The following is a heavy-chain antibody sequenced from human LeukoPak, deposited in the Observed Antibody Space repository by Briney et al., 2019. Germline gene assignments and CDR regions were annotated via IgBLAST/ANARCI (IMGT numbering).Heavy chain of an antibody. CDR3: ARRKYFDTYLDP. D-gene: IGHD3-9*01. V-gene: IGHV5-51*01. Sequence: GESLKISCKGPEFGYDDYWIGWVCQVPGRGLEWMGIVYPAGSYIHYSPSFQGRVSISVDRSVSTAYLQWTSLKASDSGIYFCARRKYFDTYLDPWGQGTLVTVSS. J-gene: IGHJ5*02. CDR1: EFGYDDYW. CDR2: VYPAGSYI.